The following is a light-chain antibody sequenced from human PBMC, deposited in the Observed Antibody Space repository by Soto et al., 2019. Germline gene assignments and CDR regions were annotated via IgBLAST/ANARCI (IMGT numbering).Light chain of an antibody. CDR2: LEGSGSY. Sequence: QPVLTQSSSASASLGSSVKLTCTLSSGHRSYIIAWHQQQPGKAPRYLMKLEGSGSYNKGSGVPDRSSGSSSGADRYLTMSNLQSEDEADYYCETWDSNIRVFGGGTKLTVL. J-gene: IGLJ2*01. CDR1: SGHRSYI. CDR3: ETWDSNIRV. V-gene: IGLV4-60*03.